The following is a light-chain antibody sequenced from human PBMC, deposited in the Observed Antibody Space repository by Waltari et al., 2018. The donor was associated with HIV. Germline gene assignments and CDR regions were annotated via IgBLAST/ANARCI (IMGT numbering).Light chain of an antibody. CDR3: QSYYLNNVV. Sequence: NFMLTQPHSLSESPGKTVTISCTRSSGNIASYFVQWYHQRPGSSPTTVIYEDKRRPSGVPERFSGSIDTSSNSASLTISGLETEDEADYYCQSYYLNNVVFGGGTKLTVL. J-gene: IGLJ2*01. CDR1: SGNIASYF. CDR2: EDK. V-gene: IGLV6-57*01.